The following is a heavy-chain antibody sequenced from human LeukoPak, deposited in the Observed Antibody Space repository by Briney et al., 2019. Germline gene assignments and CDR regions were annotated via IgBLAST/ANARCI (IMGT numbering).Heavy chain of an antibody. D-gene: IGHD3-22*01. Sequence: KSGGSLRLSCAASGFTFSSYSMNWVRQAPGKRLEWVSSISSSSSYIYYADSVKGRFTISRDNAKNSLYLQMNSLRAEDTAVYYCARDSGDSSGYYYSGAGLFDYWGQGTLVTVSS. V-gene: IGHV3-21*01. J-gene: IGHJ4*02. CDR1: GFTFSSYS. CDR2: ISSSSSYI. CDR3: ARDSGDSSGYYYSGAGLFDY.